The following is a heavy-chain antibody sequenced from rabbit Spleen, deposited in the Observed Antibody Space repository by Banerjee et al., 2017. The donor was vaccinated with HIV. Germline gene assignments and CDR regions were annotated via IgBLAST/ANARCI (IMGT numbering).Heavy chain of an antibody. CDR3: GREAWGAEDFAL. D-gene: IGHD4-1*01. V-gene: IGHV1S40*01. Sequence: QSLEESGGDLVKPGASLTLTCIASGVSFSGSSYMCWVRQAPGKGLEWIADIATSSGGSTYCASWAKGRFTISKTSSTTVTLQRTSLTVADTATYFGGREAWGAEDFALGGPGTLVTVS. J-gene: IGHJ4*01. CDR1: GVSFSGSSY. CDR2: IATSSGGST.